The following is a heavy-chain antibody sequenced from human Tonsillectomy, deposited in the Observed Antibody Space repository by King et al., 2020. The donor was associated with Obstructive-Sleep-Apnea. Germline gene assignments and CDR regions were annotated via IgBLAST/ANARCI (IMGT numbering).Heavy chain of an antibody. Sequence: VQLVESGGGLVQPGGSLRLSCAAAGFTFSTYSMNWVRQAPGKGLEWVSYISSSSSAIYYPDSVKGRFTISRDNAKNSLYLQMNSLRAEDTAVYYCAREGSLRGGSWGQGTLVTVSS. CDR1: GFTFSTYS. J-gene: IGHJ5*02. CDR3: AREGSLRGGS. V-gene: IGHV3-48*04. D-gene: IGHD1-26*01. CDR2: ISSSSSAI.